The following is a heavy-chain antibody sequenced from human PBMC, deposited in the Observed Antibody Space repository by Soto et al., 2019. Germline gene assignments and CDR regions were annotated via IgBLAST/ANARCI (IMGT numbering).Heavy chain of an antibody. J-gene: IGHJ5*02. CDR3: AHRGYGDYPRDNWFDP. CDR1: GFSLSTGGRG. V-gene: IGHV2-5*01. D-gene: IGHD4-17*01. Sequence: KESGPTLVKPTQALTLTCSFSGFSLSTGGRGVGWIRQPPGKALEWVALIYWNDDKRFSPSLRSRLTITKDTSKNQVVLTMTIVDPVDTATYHCAHRGYGDYPRDNWFDPWGQGTLVTVSS. CDR2: IYWNDDK.